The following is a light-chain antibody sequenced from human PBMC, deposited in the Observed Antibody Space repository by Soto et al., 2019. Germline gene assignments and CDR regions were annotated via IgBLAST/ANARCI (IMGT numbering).Light chain of an antibody. Sequence: ELLMTQFPATLSVSPGERATLSCRASQSVTSSLACYQQKPGQAPRLLIYGASTRATGIPARFSGSGSGTEFTLTISSLQSEDFAVYYCQQYHHWPPSTFGQGTRLEIK. CDR3: QQYHHWPPST. CDR1: QSVTSS. V-gene: IGKV3-15*01. CDR2: GAS. J-gene: IGKJ5*01.